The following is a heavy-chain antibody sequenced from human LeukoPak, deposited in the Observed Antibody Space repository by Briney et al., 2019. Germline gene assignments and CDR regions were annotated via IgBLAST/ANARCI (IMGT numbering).Heavy chain of an antibody. D-gene: IGHD1-1*01. CDR1: GFSFGSYW. CDR2: INIDVSTT. J-gene: IGHJ4*02. Sequence: GGSLRLSCAASGFSFGSYWMHWVRQAPGKGLVWVSRINIDVSTTTYADSVKGRFTISRDNAKNTLSLQMNSLRADDTAVYYCISDHTGHDDYWGQGTLVTVSS. CDR3: ISDHTGHDDY. V-gene: IGHV3-74*01.